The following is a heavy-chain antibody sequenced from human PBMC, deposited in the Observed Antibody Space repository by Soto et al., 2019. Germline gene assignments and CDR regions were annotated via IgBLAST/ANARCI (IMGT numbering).Heavy chain of an antibody. J-gene: IGHJ4*02. V-gene: IGHV3-23*01. CDR3: ARSSNSGNDEYYFDY. CDR2: ISGSGGST. CDR1: GFTFSSYA. D-gene: IGHD5-12*01. Sequence: PGGSLRLSCAASGFTFSSYAMSWVRQAPGKGLEWVSAISGSGGSTYYADAVKGRFTISRDNAKNVLYLQMNSLRDEDTAVYYCARSSNSGNDEYYFDYWGQGTLVTVSS.